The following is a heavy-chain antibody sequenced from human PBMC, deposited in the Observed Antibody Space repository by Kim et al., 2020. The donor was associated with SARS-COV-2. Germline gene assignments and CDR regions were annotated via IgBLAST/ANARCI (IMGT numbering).Heavy chain of an antibody. J-gene: IGHJ5*02. CDR2: INHSGST. CDR1: GGSFSGYY. Sequence: SETLSLTCAVYGGSFSGYYWSWIRQPPGKGLEWIGEINHSGSTNYNPSLKGRVTISVDTSKNQFSLKMSSVTAADTAVYYCARRRTGLRRGWFDPWGQGTLVTVSS. V-gene: IGHV4-34*01. D-gene: IGHD4-17*01. CDR3: ARRRTGLRRGWFDP.